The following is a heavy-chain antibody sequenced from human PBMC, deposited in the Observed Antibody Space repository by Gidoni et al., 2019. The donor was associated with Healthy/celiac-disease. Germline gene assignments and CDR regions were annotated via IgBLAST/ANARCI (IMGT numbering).Heavy chain of an antibody. J-gene: IGHJ4*02. CDR3: ARGEQLGCFDY. Sequence: QVQLVQSGAEVKKPGSSVKVSCKASGGTFSSYAISWVRQAPGQGLEWMGRIIPILSIANYAQKFQGRVTITADKSTSTAYMELSSLRSEDTAVYYCARGEQLGCFDYWGQGTLVTVSS. V-gene: IGHV1-69*04. CDR2: IIPILSIA. D-gene: IGHD1-1*01. CDR1: GGTFSSYA.